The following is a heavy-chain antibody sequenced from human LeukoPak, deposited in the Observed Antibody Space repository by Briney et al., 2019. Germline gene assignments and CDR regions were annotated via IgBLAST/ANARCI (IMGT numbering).Heavy chain of an antibody. J-gene: IGHJ4*02. Sequence: GGSLRLSCAASGFSFSTYWMSWVRQAPGKGLEWVANIKQDGGATYYMDFLKGRFTVSRDNAKNSLYLQMNSLRAEDTAVYYCARDSKCNDYWGQGTLVTVSS. CDR2: IKQDGGAT. CDR3: ARDSKCNDY. CDR1: GFSFSTYW. V-gene: IGHV3-7*01.